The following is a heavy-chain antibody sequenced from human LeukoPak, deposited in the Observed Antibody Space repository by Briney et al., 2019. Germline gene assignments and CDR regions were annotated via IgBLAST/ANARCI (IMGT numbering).Heavy chain of an antibody. V-gene: IGHV4-61*02. Sequence: SETLSLTCTVSGGSISSCSYCWSWLRQPAGKGLDGIVRIYTSRSTNYNPSLKSRVSISVDTSKNHFSLQLSPVTAADTAVYYCARDWDGSGSSWFDPWGQGPLVRVSS. CDR3: ARDWDGSGSSWFDP. CDR2: IYTSRST. CDR1: GGSISSCSYC. D-gene: IGHD3-10*01. J-gene: IGHJ5*02.